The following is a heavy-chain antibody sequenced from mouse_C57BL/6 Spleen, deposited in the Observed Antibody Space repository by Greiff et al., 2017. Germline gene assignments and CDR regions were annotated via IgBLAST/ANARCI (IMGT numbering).Heavy chain of an antibody. CDR2: IYPSDSYT. V-gene: IGHV1-59*01. Sequence: QVQLQQPGAELVRPGTSVKLSCKASGYTFTSYWMHWVKQRPGQGLEWIGVIYPSDSYTNYNQKFKGEATLTVDPSSSTAYMQLSSLTSEDSAVYYCASEGVWSKGVSFAYWGQGTLVTVSA. CDR1: GYTFTSYW. J-gene: IGHJ3*01. CDR3: ASEGVWSKGVSFAY. D-gene: IGHD2-10*02.